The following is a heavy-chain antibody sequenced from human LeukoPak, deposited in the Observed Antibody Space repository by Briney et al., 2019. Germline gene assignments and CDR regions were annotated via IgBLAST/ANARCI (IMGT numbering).Heavy chain of an antibody. CDR2: IYHSGST. CDR1: GYSISSGYY. J-gene: IGHJ4*02. CDR3: AGAGIVAAAGRGGADFDY. D-gene: IGHD6-13*01. V-gene: IGHV4-38-2*02. Sequence: SETLSLTCTVSGYSISSGYYWGWIRQPPGKGLEWIGSIYHSGSTYYNPSLKSRVTISVDTSKNQFSLKLSSVTAADTAVYYCAGAGIVAAAGRGGADFDYWGQGTLVTVSS.